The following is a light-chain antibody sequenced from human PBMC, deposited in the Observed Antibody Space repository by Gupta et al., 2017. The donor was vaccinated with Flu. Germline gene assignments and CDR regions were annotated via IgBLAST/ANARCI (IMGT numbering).Light chain of an antibody. Sequence: YGSGSPGQSITISCTGTSSDVGRSDYVSWYQQHPDKAPKLIIYDVTNRPSGVSSRFSGSKSGNTASLTISGLQAEDETDYYCSSYTSSSTFYVFGTGTKVTVL. CDR1: SSDVGRSDY. CDR2: DVT. CDR3: SSYTSSSTFYV. V-gene: IGLV2-14*04. J-gene: IGLJ1*01.